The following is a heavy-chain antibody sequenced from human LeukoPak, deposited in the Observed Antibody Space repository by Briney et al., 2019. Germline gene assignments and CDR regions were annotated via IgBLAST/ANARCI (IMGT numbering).Heavy chain of an antibody. CDR3: AREKSRGGYCSSTSSCLPFDY. V-gene: IGHV1-69*05. D-gene: IGHD2-2*01. CDR2: IIPIFGTA. Sequence: GASVKVSCKASGGTFSSYAISWVRQAPGQGLEWMGGIIPIFGTANYAQKFQGRVTITTDESTSTAYMELSSLRSEDTAVYYCAREKSRGGYCSSTSSCLPFDYWGQGTLVTVSS. J-gene: IGHJ4*02. CDR1: GGTFSSYA.